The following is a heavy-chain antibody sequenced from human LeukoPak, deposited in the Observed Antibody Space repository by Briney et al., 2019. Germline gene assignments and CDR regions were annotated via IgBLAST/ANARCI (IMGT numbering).Heavy chain of an antibody. CDR2: IRSKANSYAT. CDR1: GLAFSGSA. V-gene: IGHV3-73*01. D-gene: IGHD7-27*01. Sequence: GGSLRLSCAASGLAFSGSAMHWVRQASGKGLEWVGRIRSKANSYATAYDESVNGRFIITRDHSTKTAYLQMNGLKTEDTAVCYCTNFVGAGDWGQGTLVTVSS. J-gene: IGHJ4*02. CDR3: TNFVGAGD.